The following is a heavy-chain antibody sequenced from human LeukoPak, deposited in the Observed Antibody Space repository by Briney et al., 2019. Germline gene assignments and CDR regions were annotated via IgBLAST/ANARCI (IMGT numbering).Heavy chain of an antibody. D-gene: IGHD6-19*01. V-gene: IGHV3-23*01. Sequence: GGSLRLSCAASEFIFNNYAMTWVRQAPGKGLEWVSSITGSGDSTYYADSVRDRFTISRDNSKNTLFLQLNSLRAEDTAVYYCAKCLAVTGTCYFDYWGQGTLVTVSS. CDR1: EFIFNNYA. CDR3: AKCLAVTGTCYFDY. J-gene: IGHJ4*02. CDR2: ITGSGDST.